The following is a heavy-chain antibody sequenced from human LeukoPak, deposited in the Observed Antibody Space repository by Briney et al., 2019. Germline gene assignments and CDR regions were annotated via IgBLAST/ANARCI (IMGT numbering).Heavy chain of an antibody. CDR3: ARRGQQHPVYYYYGMDV. CDR1: GGSISSSSYY. V-gene: IGHV4-39*07. Sequence: PSETLSLTCTVSGGSISSSSYYWGWIRQPPGKGLEWIGSIYYSGCTYYNPSLKSRVTISVDTSKNQFSLKLSSVTAADTAVYYCARRGQQHPVYYYYGMDVWGQGTTVTVSS. CDR2: IYYSGCT. D-gene: IGHD6-13*01. J-gene: IGHJ6*02.